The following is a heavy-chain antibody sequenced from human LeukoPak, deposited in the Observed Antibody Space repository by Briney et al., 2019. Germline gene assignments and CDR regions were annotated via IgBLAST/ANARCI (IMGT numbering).Heavy chain of an antibody. V-gene: IGHV4-4*02. CDR2: IYHSGST. D-gene: IGHD2-2*01. CDR1: GCSISSCNL. J-gene: IGHJ6*03. Sequence: SGTLPLTCAVSGCSISSCNLRRWGRPPPREGLGGVRIIYHSGSTNYNTSLKSRVTISVDKSKNQFSLKLSSVTAADTGVYYCARSGRPTSWSSMDVWGKGTTVTVSS. CDR3: ARSGRPTSWSSMDV.